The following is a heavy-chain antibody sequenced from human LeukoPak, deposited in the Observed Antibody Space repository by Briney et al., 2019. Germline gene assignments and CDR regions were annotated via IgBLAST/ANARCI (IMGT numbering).Heavy chain of an antibody. CDR3: AKTDYGDRGVDY. CDR2: IYSGDNP. Sequence: GGSLRLSCEASAFTVSSNYMSWVRQAPGKGLEWVSVIYSGDNPYYADSVKGRFTISRDNSKNTLFLQMNSLRTDDTAVYYCAKTDYGDRGVDYWGQGTLVTVSS. V-gene: IGHV3-66*01. CDR1: AFTVSSNY. D-gene: IGHD4-17*01. J-gene: IGHJ4*02.